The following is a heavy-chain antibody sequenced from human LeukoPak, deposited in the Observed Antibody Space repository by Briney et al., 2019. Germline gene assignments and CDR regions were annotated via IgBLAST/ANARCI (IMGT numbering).Heavy chain of an antibody. J-gene: IGHJ4*02. D-gene: IGHD5-12*01. CDR3: ARDGTVSGSPFDY. CDR2: IIPILGIA. Sequence: SVKVSCKASGGTFSSCAISWVRQAPGQGLEWMGRIIPILGIANYAQKFQGRVTITADKSTSTAYMELSSLRSEDTAVYYCARDGTVSGSPFDYWGQGTLVTVSS. CDR1: GGTFSSCA. V-gene: IGHV1-69*04.